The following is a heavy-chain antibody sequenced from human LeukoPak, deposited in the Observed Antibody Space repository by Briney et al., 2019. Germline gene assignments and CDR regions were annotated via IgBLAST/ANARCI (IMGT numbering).Heavy chain of an antibody. J-gene: IGHJ4*02. D-gene: IGHD3-10*01. V-gene: IGHV3-23*01. CDR1: GFTFGSYA. CDR3: ARAPLLWFGDFDY. Sequence: PGGSLRPSCAASGFTFGSYAMSWVRQAPGKGLEWVSAISGSGGSTYYADSVKGRFTISRDNSKNTLYLQMSSLRAEDTAIYYCARAPLLWFGDFDYWGQGTLVTVSS. CDR2: ISGSGGST.